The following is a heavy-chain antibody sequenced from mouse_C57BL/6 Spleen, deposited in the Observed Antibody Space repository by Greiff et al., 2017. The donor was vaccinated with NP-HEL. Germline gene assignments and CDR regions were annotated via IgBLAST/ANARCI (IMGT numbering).Heavy chain of an antibody. CDR1: GSTFTSYW. CDR3: AITTVVAPYCFDY. D-gene: IGHD1-1*01. Sequence: QVQLQQPGAELVRPGSSVKLSCKASGSTFTSYWMHWVKQRPIQGLEWIGNIDPSDSETHYNQKFKDKATLTVDKSSSTAYMQLSSLTSEDSAVYYCAITTVVAPYCFDYWGQGTTLTVSS. CDR2: IDPSDSET. V-gene: IGHV1-52*01. J-gene: IGHJ2*01.